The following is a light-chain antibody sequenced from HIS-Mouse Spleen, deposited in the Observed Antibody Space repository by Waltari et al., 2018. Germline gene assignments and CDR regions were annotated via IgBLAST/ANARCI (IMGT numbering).Light chain of an antibody. CDR1: NLGDKY. CDR3: QAWDSSTVV. CDR2: QDS. J-gene: IGLJ2*01. Sequence: SYELTQPPSVSVSPGQTASITCSGDNLGDKYACWYQQKPGQHPVLVIYQDSKRPSGIPERFSGSNSGNTATLTISGTQAMDEADYYCQAWDSSTVVFGGGTKLTVL. V-gene: IGLV3-1*01.